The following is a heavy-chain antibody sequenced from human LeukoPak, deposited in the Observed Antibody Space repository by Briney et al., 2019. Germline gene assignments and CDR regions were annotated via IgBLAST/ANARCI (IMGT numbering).Heavy chain of an antibody. D-gene: IGHD1-26*01. CDR2: ISYDGSNK. Sequence: GRSLRLSCAASGFTFSSYGMHWVRQAPGKGLEWVAVISYDGSNKYYADSVKGRFTISRDNSKNTLYLQMNSLRAEDTAVYYCATSLLGSYWDAFDIWGQGTMVTVSS. V-gene: IGHV3-30*03. J-gene: IGHJ3*02. CDR1: GFTFSSYG. CDR3: ATSLLGSYWDAFDI.